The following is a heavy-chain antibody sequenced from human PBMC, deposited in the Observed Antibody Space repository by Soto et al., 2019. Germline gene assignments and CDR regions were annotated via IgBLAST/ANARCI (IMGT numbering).Heavy chain of an antibody. CDR1: GGSISSGGYY. V-gene: IGHV4-31*03. Sequence: QVQLQESGPGLVKPSQTLSLTCTVSGGSISSGGYYWSWIRQHPGKGLEWIGYIYYSGSTYYNPSLKSRVTISVDTSKNQFSLKLSSVTAADTAVYYCARDGYYGSGSYDENYYYYGMDVWGQGTTVTVSS. CDR3: ARDGYYGSGSYDENYYYYGMDV. J-gene: IGHJ6*02. D-gene: IGHD3-10*01. CDR2: IYYSGST.